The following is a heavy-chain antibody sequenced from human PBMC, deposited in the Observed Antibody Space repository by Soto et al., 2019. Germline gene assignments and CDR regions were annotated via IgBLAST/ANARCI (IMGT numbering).Heavy chain of an antibody. CDR3: ARDWGSRGVSYSSSWV. D-gene: IGHD6-13*01. CDR1: GYTFTSYG. Sequence: ASVKVSCKASGYTFTSYGISWVRQAPGQGLEWMGWISAYNANTNYAQKLQGRVTMTTDTSTSSAYMELRSLTSDDTAVFYCARDWGSRGVSYSSSWVWGQGTLVTVSS. V-gene: IGHV1-18*01. J-gene: IGHJ4*02. CDR2: ISAYNANT.